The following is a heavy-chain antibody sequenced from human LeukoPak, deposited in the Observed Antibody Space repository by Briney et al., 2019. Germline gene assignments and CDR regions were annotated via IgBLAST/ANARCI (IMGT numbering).Heavy chain of an antibody. Sequence: PGGSLRLSCAASGFTVSSNYMNWVRQAPGKGLEWVSVFYSGGGTYYADSVKGRFTIFRDNSKNTLYLQMNSLRAEDTAVYYCARGPTVRGLIRYYFDYWGQGTLVTVSS. CDR2: FYSGGGT. CDR1: GFTVSSNY. V-gene: IGHV3-53*01. J-gene: IGHJ4*02. CDR3: ARGPTVRGLIRYYFDY. D-gene: IGHD3-10*01.